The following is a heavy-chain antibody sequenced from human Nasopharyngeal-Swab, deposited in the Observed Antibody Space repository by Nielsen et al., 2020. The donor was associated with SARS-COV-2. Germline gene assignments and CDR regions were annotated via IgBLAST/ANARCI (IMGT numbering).Heavy chain of an antibody. CDR2: IYYSGST. V-gene: IGHV4-31*02. CDR3: ASRRITISPWFDP. J-gene: IGHJ5*02. Sequence: SWIRQHPGKGLEWIGYIYYSGSTYYNPSLKSRVTISVDTSKNQFSLKLSSVTAADTAVYYCASRRITISPWFDPWGQGTLVTVSS. D-gene: IGHD3-3*01.